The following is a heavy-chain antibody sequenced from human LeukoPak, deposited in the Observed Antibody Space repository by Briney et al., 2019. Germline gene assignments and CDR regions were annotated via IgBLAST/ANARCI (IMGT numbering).Heavy chain of an antibody. Sequence: SETLSLTCTVSGDSISSYYWSWIRQPPGKGLEWIGYLYFSGSTSYNPSLKSRVTISVDTSKNQFSLKLSSVTAADTAVYYCARDYVFYAFDIWGQGTMVTVSS. CDR2: LYFSGST. D-gene: IGHD3-16*01. CDR1: GDSISSYY. CDR3: ARDYVFYAFDI. V-gene: IGHV4-59*12. J-gene: IGHJ3*02.